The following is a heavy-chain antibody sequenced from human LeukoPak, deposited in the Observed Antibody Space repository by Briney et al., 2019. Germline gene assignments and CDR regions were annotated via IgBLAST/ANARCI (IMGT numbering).Heavy chain of an antibody. CDR1: GYSISSGYY. Sequence: SETLSLTCAVSGYSISSGYYWGWIRQPPGKGLEWIGSIYHSGSTYYNPSLKSRVTISVDTSKNQFSLKLSSVTAADTAVYYCARALGYCSSTSCSKYNWCDPWGQGALVTVSS. J-gene: IGHJ5*02. CDR3: ARALGYCSSTSCSKYNWCDP. D-gene: IGHD2-2*01. V-gene: IGHV4-38-2*01. CDR2: IYHSGST.